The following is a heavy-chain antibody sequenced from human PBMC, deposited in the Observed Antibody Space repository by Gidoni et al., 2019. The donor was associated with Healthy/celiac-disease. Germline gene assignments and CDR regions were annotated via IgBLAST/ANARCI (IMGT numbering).Heavy chain of an antibody. CDR3: ARDPYYYDSSAKGAFDI. CDR2: ST. Sequence: STNYNPSLKSRVTISVDTSKNQFSLKLSSVTAADTAVYYCARDPYYYDSSAKGAFDIWGQGTMVTVSS. D-gene: IGHD3-22*01. V-gene: IGHV4-59*01. J-gene: IGHJ3*02.